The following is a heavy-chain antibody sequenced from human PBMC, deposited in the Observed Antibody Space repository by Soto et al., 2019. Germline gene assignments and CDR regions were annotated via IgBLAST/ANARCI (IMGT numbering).Heavy chain of an antibody. CDR2: IVVGSGNT. V-gene: IGHV1-58*01. Sequence: SVKVSCKASGFTFTSSAVQWVRQARGQRLEWIGWIVVGSGNTNYAQKFQERVTITRDMSTSTAYMELSSLRSEDTAVYYCAADGGDSSSSLLLYYYYYGMDVWGQGTTVTVS. D-gene: IGHD6-6*01. J-gene: IGHJ6*02. CDR3: AADGGDSSSSLLLYYYYYGMDV. CDR1: GFTFTSSA.